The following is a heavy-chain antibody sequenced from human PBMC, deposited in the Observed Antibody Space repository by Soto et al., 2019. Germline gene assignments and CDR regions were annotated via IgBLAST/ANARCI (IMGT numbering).Heavy chain of an antibody. CDR2: ILNDGSNR. D-gene: IGHD3-10*01. CDR3: ARDVEYSGKGMDD. J-gene: IGHJ6*02. V-gene: IGHV3-33*01. CDR1: EFTFSNYG. Sequence: QVQLVESGGGVVQPGRSLRLSCAASEFTFSNYGMHWVRQAPGKGLEWVAVILNDGSNRYHEDSVKDRFTISRDNSKNTLYLQVNSSREEDTAVDYCARDVEYSGKGMDDWGQGSTFTV.